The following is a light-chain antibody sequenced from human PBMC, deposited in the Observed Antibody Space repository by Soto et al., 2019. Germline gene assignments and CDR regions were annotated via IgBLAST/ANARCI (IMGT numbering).Light chain of an antibody. Sequence: DKQMTQSPSSLSASVGDIVTITCRASQSISSYLNWYQQKPGKAPKLLIYAASSLQSGVPSRFSGSGSGTDFTLTIIRLQPEDFATYYCQESYSTPVGFGQGTRLENK. J-gene: IGKJ5*01. V-gene: IGKV1-39*01. CDR2: AAS. CDR1: QSISSY. CDR3: QESYSTPVG.